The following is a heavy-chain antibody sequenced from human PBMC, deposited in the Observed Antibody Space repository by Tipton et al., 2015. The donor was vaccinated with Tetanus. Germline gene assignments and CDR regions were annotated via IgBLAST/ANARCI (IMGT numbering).Heavy chain of an antibody. J-gene: IGHJ5*02. CDR1: GFTFSDYG. Sequence: SLRLSCAASGFTFSDYGMSWVRQAPGKGLEWVSSISGSGVQTYYADPVKGRFSISRDNSKNTVYLQMNSLRDEDTAVYYCAKDPASRGWFDPWGQGTLVSVSS. CDR3: AKDPASRGWFDP. V-gene: IGHV3-23*01. CDR2: ISGSGVQT.